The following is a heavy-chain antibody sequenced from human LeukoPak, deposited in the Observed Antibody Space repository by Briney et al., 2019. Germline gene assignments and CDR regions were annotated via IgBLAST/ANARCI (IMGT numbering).Heavy chain of an antibody. J-gene: IGHJ4*02. Sequence: PGGSLRLSCAASGFTFSSYSMNWVRQAPGKGLEWVSGISGSGGSTYYADSVKGRFTISRDNSKNTLYLQMNSLRPEDMALYYCAKSQYYDSSGSFDYWGQGSLVTVSS. CDR3: AKSQYYDSSGSFDY. D-gene: IGHD3-22*01. CDR1: GFTFSSYS. CDR2: ISGSGGST. V-gene: IGHV3-23*01.